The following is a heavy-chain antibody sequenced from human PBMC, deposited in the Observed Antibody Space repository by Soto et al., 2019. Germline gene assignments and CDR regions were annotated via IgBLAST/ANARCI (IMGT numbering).Heavy chain of an antibody. J-gene: IGHJ5*02. D-gene: IGHD3-3*01. CDR1: GGSISSRNYY. V-gene: IGHV4-39*01. CDR2: IYYNGFT. CDR3: ARQADFWSGGGGFDP. Sequence: QLQLQESGPGLVKPLETLSLICTVSGGSISSRNYYWGWIRQPPGKGLEWIGSIYYNGFTYYNPSLNSRVTISVDTSNTQFSLRLNSVTAADPAVYYCARQADFWSGGGGFDPWGQGTLVTVSS.